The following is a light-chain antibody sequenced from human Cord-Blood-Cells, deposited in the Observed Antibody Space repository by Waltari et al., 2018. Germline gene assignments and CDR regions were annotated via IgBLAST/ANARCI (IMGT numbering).Light chain of an antibody. CDR1: ALPTKY. CDR2: KDS. J-gene: IGLJ2*01. V-gene: IGLV3-16*01. CDR3: LSADSSGTYSV. Sequence: SYELTQPPSVSVSLGQMARTTCSGEALPTKYAYWYQQKPGQFPVLVIYKDSERPSGIPERFSGSSSGTIVTLTISGVQAEDEADYYCLSADSSGTYSVFGGGTKLTVL.